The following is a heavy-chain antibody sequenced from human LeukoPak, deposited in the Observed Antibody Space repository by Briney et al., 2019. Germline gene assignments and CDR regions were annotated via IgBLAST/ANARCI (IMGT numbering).Heavy chain of an antibody. CDR2: IYTSGST. CDR1: GGSISSYY. V-gene: IGHV4-4*07. CDR3: ARDYYDSSGYYSEYYYYMDV. Sequence: PSETLSLTCSVSGGSISSYYWSWIRQPAGKGLEWIGRIYTSGSTNYNPSLKSRVTMSVDTSKNQFSLKLSSVTAADTAVYYCARDYYDSSGYYSEYYYYMDVWGKGTTVTISS. J-gene: IGHJ6*03. D-gene: IGHD3-22*01.